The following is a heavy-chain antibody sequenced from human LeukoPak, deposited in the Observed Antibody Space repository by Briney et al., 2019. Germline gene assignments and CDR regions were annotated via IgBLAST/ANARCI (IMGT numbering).Heavy chain of an antibody. D-gene: IGHD3-10*01. V-gene: IGHV4-61*02. Sequence: SETLSLTCTVSGGSISSGSYYWSWIRQPAGKGLEWIGRIYTSGSTNYNPSLKSRVTISVDTSKNQFSLKLSSVTAADTAVYYCARDPPVGLLWFGEHDAFDIWGQGTMVTVSS. CDR3: ARDPPVGLLWFGEHDAFDI. J-gene: IGHJ3*02. CDR1: GGSISSGSYY. CDR2: IYTSGST.